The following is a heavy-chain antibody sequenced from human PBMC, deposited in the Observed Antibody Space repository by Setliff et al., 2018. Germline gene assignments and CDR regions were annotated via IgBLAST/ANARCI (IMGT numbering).Heavy chain of an antibody. CDR2: ISSSGSTI. CDR1: GFTFSSDP. D-gene: IGHD5-12*01. V-gene: IGHV3-48*04. CDR3: ARDLAEATGYYYYMDV. Sequence: PGGSLRLSCAASGFTFSSDPMNWVRQAPGKGLEWVSYISSSGSTIYYADSVKGRFTIPRDNAKNSLYLQMNSLRAEDTAVYYCARDLAEATGYYYYMDVWGKGTTVTVSS. J-gene: IGHJ6*03.